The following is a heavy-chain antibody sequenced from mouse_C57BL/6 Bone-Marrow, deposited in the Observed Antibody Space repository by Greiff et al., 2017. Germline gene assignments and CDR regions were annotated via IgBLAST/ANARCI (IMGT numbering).Heavy chain of an antibody. J-gene: IGHJ4*01. CDR3: ARTSLYYYGSSFYAMDY. D-gene: IGHD1-1*01. V-gene: IGHV1-69*01. Sequence: QVQLQQSGAELVIPGASVKLSCKASGYTFTSYWMHWVKQRPGQGLEWIGEIDPSDSYTNYNQKFKGKSTLTVDKSSSTAYMQLSSLTSEDSAVYYCARTSLYYYGSSFYAMDYWGQGTSVTVSS. CDR1: GYTFTSYW. CDR2: IDPSDSYT.